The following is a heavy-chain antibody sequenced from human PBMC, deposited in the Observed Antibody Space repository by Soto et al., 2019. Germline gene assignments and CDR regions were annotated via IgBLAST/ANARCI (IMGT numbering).Heavy chain of an antibody. D-gene: IGHD6-13*01. CDR3: ARHLHSGYSSSWYYYYGMDV. J-gene: IGHJ6*02. Sequence: GESLKISCKGSGYSFTSYWIGWVRQMPGKGLEWMGIIYPGDSDTRYSPSFQGQVTISADKSISTAYLQWSSLKASDTAMYYCARHLHSGYSSSWYYYYGMDVWGQGTTVTVSS. V-gene: IGHV5-51*01. CDR2: IYPGDSDT. CDR1: GYSFTSYW.